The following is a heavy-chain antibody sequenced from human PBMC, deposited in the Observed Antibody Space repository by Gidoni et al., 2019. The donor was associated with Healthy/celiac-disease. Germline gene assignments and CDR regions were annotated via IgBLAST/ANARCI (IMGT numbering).Heavy chain of an antibody. D-gene: IGHD6-6*01. CDR1: GCSLSSSSYY. CDR2: IYYSGST. V-gene: IGHV4-39*01. J-gene: IGHJ4*02. Sequence: QLQLQESGPGLVKPSETLSPTCTVSGCSLSSSSYYWGWIRQPPGKGLEWIGSIYYSGSTYYNPSLKSRVNISVDTSKNQFSLKLSSVTAADTAVYYCARRHSSSGGFDYWGQGTLVTVSS. CDR3: ARRHSSSGGFDY.